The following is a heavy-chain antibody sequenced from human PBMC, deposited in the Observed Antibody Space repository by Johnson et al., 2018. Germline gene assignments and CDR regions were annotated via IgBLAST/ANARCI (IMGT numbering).Heavy chain of an antibody. CDR1: GFNFRAYG. J-gene: IGHJ3*02. V-gene: IGHV3-30*18. CDR2: ISYDESET. Sequence: QVQLVESGGGVVQPGRSLRLSCAASGFNFRAYGMNWVRQAPGKGLQWVALISYDESETFYSDSVKGRFTVSRDNSKDTLYLQMNSLRVEDKAVYYCAKDYYDSSGSQPFDTWGQGTMVTVSS. CDR3: AKDYYDSSGSQPFDT. D-gene: IGHD3-22*01.